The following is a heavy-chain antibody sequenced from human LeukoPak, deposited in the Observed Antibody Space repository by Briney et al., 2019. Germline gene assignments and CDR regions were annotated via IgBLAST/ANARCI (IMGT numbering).Heavy chain of an antibody. D-gene: IGHD3-22*01. J-gene: IGHJ4*02. CDR2: IKSKTDGETT. Sequence: GGSLRLSCAATGFTVSNAWMSWVRQAPGKGLEWVGRIKSKTDGETTDYAAPVKGRFTTSRDDPKNTLYLQMNSLKTEDTAVYYCTTVYSDSSGYYFNYCDYWGQGTLVTVST. V-gene: IGHV3-15*01. CDR3: TTVYSDSSGYYFNYCDY. CDR1: GFTVSNAW.